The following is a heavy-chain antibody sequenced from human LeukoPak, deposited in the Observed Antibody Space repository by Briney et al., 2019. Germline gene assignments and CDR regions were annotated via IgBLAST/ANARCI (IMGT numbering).Heavy chain of an antibody. CDR3: ARDDYGDYGGKNWFDS. Sequence: SQTLSLTCTVSGGSISSGGYYWSWIRQHPGKGLEWIGYIYYSGSTNHNPSLKSRVTMSIDTSKNQFSLKLTSVTAADTAVYYCARDDYGDYGGKNWFDSWGQGTLVTVSS. CDR1: GGSISSGGYY. D-gene: IGHD4-17*01. V-gene: IGHV4-31*03. CDR2: IYYSGST. J-gene: IGHJ5*01.